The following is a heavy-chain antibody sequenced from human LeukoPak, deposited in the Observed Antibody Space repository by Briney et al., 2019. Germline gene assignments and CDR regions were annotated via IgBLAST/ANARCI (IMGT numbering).Heavy chain of an antibody. Sequence: SVKVSCKASGGTFSSYAISWVRQAPGQGLEWMGGIIPIFGTANYAQKFQGRVTITADESTSTAYMELSSLRSEDTAAYYCARVFGDRRDGYNDDYWGQGTLVTVSS. CDR3: ARVFGDRRDGYNDDY. CDR2: IIPIFGTA. J-gene: IGHJ4*02. V-gene: IGHV1-69*13. D-gene: IGHD5-24*01. CDR1: GGTFSSYA.